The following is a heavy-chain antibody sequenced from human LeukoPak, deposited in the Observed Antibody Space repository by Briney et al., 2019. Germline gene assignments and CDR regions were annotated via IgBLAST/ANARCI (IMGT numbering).Heavy chain of an antibody. CDR2: ISGSGGST. D-gene: IGHD6-13*01. CDR1: GFTFSSYA. Sequence: GGSLRLSCAASGFTFSSYAMSWVRQAPGKGLEWVSAISGSGGSTYYADSVKGRFTISRDKSKNTLYLQMNSLRAEDTAVYYCAKDRWVAAAGHNCYYGMDVWGKGTTVTVSS. V-gene: IGHV3-23*01. CDR3: AKDRWVAAAGHNCYYGMDV. J-gene: IGHJ6*04.